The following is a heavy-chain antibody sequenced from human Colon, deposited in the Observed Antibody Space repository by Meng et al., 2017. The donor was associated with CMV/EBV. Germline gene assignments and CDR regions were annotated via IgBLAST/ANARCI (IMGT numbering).Heavy chain of an antibody. Sequence: YGIAWVRQAPGQVLEWMGWINVKDGNTNYAENFQGRVTMTTDTSTSTAYLDLRSLGSDDTAVYFCARSLGYCSSGTCYTNWFDPWGQGTLVTVSS. CDR1: YG. CDR2: INVKDGNT. J-gene: IGHJ5*02. V-gene: IGHV1-18*01. CDR3: ARSLGYCSSGTCYTNWFDP. D-gene: IGHD2-15*01.